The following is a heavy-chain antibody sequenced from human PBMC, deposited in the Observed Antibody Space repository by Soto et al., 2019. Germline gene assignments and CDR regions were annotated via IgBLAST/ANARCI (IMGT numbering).Heavy chain of an antibody. Sequence: ASVKVSCKASGYTFTSYGISWVRQAPGQGLEWMGWISAYNGNTNYAQKLQGRVTMTTDTSTSTAYMELRSLRSDDTVVYYCARYDYVWGSYPQVDYWGQGTLVTVSS. CDR3: ARYDYVWGSYPQVDY. J-gene: IGHJ4*02. D-gene: IGHD3-16*02. CDR1: GYTFTSYG. CDR2: ISAYNGNT. V-gene: IGHV1-18*04.